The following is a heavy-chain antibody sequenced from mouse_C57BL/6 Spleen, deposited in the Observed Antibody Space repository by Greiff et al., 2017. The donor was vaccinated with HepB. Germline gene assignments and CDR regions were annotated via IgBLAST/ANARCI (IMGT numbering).Heavy chain of an antibody. J-gene: IGHJ1*03. CDR1: GYTFTSYT. CDR3: ARKGPLGYFDV. V-gene: IGHV1-4*01. CDR2: INPSSGYT. D-gene: IGHD6-1*01. Sequence: QVQLQQSGAELARPGASVKMSCKASGYTFTSYTMHWVKQRPGQGLEWIGYINPSSGYTKYNQKFKDKATLTADKSSSTAYMQLSSLTSEDSAVYYCARKGPLGYFDVWGTGTTVTVSS.